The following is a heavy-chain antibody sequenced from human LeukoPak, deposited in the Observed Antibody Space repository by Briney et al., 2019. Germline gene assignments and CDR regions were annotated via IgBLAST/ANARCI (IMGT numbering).Heavy chain of an antibody. CDR3: AGTRRYCSGGSCYNWLDP. V-gene: IGHV4-61*02. CDR1: GGSISSDIYY. Sequence: PSQTLSLTCTVSGGSISSDIYYWSWIRQPAGKGLEWIGRIYTSGSTNYNPSLKSRVTISVDTSKNQFSLKLSSVTAADTAVYYCAGTRRYCSGGSCYNWLDPWGQGTLVIVSS. CDR2: IYTSGST. J-gene: IGHJ5*02. D-gene: IGHD2-15*01.